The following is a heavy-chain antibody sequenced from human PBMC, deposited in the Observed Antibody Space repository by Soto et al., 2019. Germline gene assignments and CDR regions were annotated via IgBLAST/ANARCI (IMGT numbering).Heavy chain of an antibody. Sequence: GGSLRLSCAASGFTFSSYAMSWVRQAPGKGLEWASAISGSGGSTYYADSVKGRFTISRDNSKNTLYLQMNSLRAEDTAVYYCAKDPLRTWIQLWLLSYYYYYGMDVWGQGTTVTVSS. D-gene: IGHD5-18*01. CDR2: ISGSGGST. CDR1: GFTFSSYA. CDR3: AKDPLRTWIQLWLLSYYYYYGMDV. J-gene: IGHJ6*02. V-gene: IGHV3-23*01.